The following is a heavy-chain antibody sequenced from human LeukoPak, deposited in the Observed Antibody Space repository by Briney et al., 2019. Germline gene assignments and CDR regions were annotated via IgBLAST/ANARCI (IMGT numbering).Heavy chain of an antibody. CDR2: TTGSGSNT. CDR1: GFTFSSYA. Sequence: PGGSLRLSCAASGFTFSSYAMSWVRQAPGKGLEWISVTTGSGSNTYYADSVKSRFTISRDNSKNTLSLQMHSLRGEDTGVYYCAKHSLGATVGWDAFDIWGQGTLVTVSS. D-gene: IGHD1-26*01. V-gene: IGHV3-23*01. CDR3: AKHSLGATVGWDAFDI. J-gene: IGHJ3*02.